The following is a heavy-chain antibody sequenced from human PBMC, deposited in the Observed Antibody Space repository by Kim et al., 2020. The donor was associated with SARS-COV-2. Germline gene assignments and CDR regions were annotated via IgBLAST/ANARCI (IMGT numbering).Heavy chain of an antibody. CDR1: GGSISSGDYY. CDR3: ARGYGGIAVAVDYYYGMDV. J-gene: IGHJ6*02. Sequence: SETLSLTCTVSGGSISSGDYYWSWIRQPPGKGLEWIGYIYYSGSTYYNPSLKSRVTISVDTSKNQFSLKLSSVTAADTAVYYCARGYGGIAVAVDYYYGMDVWGQGTTVTVSS. V-gene: IGHV4-30-4*01. D-gene: IGHD6-19*01. CDR2: IYYSGST.